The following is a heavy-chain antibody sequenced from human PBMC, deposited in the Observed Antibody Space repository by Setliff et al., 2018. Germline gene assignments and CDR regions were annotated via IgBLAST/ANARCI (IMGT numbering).Heavy chain of an antibody. V-gene: IGHV3-73*01. J-gene: IGHJ3*02. D-gene: IGHD3-10*01. CDR2: XXXXXXXXXX. Sequence: GGSLRLSCAASGFTFSGSAMHWVRQASGKXLXGXXXXXXXXXXXXXXXXXXVKGXXTISRDDSKNTAYLQMNSLKTEDTAVYYCTRLPPSLWFGESDAFDIWGQGTMVTVSS. CDR1: GFTFSGSA. CDR3: TRLPPSLWFGESDAFDI.